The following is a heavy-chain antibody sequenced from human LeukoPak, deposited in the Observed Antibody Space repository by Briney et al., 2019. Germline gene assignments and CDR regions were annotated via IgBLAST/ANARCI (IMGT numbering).Heavy chain of an antibody. CDR2: INHSGST. J-gene: IGHJ4*02. V-gene: IGHV4-34*01. CDR1: GGSFSAYY. CDR3: ARAGGRVGSSLDFDY. Sequence: SETLSLTCAVYGGSFSAYYWSWIRQPPGKGPECIGEINHSGSTNHNPSLKSRVTISVDASKNQFSLKLSSVTAADTSVYYCARAGGRVGSSLDFDYWGQGTRVTVSS. D-gene: IGHD6-6*01.